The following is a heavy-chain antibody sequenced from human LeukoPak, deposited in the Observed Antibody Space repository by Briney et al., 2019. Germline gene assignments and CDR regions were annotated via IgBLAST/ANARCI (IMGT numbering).Heavy chain of an antibody. J-gene: IGHJ4*02. CDR2: INPNSGGT. CDR3: ARALPVFSSGWFVYFDY. Sequence: ASVKVSCKASGYTFTGYYMHWVRQAPGQGLEWMGWINPNSGGTNYAQKFQGRVTMTRDTSISTAYMELSRPRSDDTAVYYCARALPVFSSGWFVYFDYWGQGTLVTVSS. CDR1: GYTFTGYY. V-gene: IGHV1-2*02. D-gene: IGHD6-19*01.